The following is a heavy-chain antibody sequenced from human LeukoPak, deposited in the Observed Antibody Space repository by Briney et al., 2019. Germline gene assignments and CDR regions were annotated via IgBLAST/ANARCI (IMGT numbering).Heavy chain of an antibody. CDR2: IYYSGST. CDR3: ARADDSPFWYFDL. Sequence: SETLSLTCTVSGGSISSGDYYWSWIRQPPGKGLEWIGYIYYSGSTYYNPSLKSRVTISVDTSKNQFSLKLSSVTAADTAVYYCARADDSPFWYFDLWGRGTLVTVSS. CDR1: GGSISSGDYY. V-gene: IGHV4-30-4*08. D-gene: IGHD2-15*01. J-gene: IGHJ2*01.